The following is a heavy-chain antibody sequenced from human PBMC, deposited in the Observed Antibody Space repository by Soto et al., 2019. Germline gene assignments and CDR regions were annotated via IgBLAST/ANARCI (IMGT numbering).Heavy chain of an antibody. CDR2: ISYDGSNK. CDR3: EKWRSMVRGVSY. V-gene: IGHV3-30*18. J-gene: IGHJ4*02. Sequence: GGSLRLSCAASGFTFSSYGMHWVRQAPGKGLEWVAVISYDGSNKYYADSVKGRFTISRDNSKNTLYLQMNSLRAEDTAVYYCEKWRSMVRGVSYWGQXTLVTVSS. CDR1: GFTFSSYG. D-gene: IGHD3-10*01.